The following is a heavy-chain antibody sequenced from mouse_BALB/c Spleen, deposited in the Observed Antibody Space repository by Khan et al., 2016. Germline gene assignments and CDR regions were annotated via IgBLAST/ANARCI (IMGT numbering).Heavy chain of an antibody. V-gene: IGHV1-7*01. CDR1: GYTFTSYW. CDR3: ARLGYDAY. CDR2: INPSTGYT. D-gene: IGHD2-2*01. J-gene: IGHJ3*01. Sequence: VQLQESGAELAKPGASVKMSCKASGYTFTSYWMHWVKQRPGQGLEWIGYINPSTGYTEYNQKFMDKATLTADKSSSTAYMQLSSLTSEDSAVYYCARLGYDAYWGQGTLVTVSA.